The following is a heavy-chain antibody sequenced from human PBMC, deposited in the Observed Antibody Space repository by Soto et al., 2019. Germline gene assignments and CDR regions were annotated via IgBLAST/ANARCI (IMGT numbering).Heavy chain of an antibody. CDR3: VRKESGYNPFAH. J-gene: IGHJ4*02. CDR2: IYYSGST. D-gene: IGHD5-12*01. V-gene: IGHV4-28*01. Sequence: PPGKRLEWIGYIYYSGSTYYNPSLQSRVTMSVDTSKNQFSLQLSSVTAVDTAVYYCVRKESGYNPFAHWGKGALVTVTS.